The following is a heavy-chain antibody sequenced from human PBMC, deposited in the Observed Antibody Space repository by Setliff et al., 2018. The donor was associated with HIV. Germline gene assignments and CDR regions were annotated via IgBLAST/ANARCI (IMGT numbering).Heavy chain of an antibody. CDR3: ARDADYDFWSGYWRYFDY. D-gene: IGHD3-3*01. CDR1: GYTFTSYA. Sequence: GASVKVSCKASGYTFTSYAIHWGRQAPGQRLEWMGWINAGNGNTKYSQKFQGRVTITTDTSASTAYMELSSLRSEDTAVYYCARDADYDFWSGYWRYFDYWGQGTLVTVSS. V-gene: IGHV1-3*01. CDR2: INAGNGNT. J-gene: IGHJ4*02.